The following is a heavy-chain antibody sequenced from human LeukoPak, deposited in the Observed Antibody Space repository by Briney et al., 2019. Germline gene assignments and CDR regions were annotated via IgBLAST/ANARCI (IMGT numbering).Heavy chain of an antibody. CDR1: GGTFSSYA. CDR3: ARSDSSGYRDAFDI. Sequence: SVKVSCKASGGTFSSYAISWGRQAPGQGLEWMGRIIPIFGTANYAQKVQGRVTITTDESTSTAYMELSSLSAGDTAAYYCARSDSSGYRDAFDIWGHGTMVTVSS. CDR2: IIPIFGTA. V-gene: IGHV1-69*05. J-gene: IGHJ3*02. D-gene: IGHD3-22*01.